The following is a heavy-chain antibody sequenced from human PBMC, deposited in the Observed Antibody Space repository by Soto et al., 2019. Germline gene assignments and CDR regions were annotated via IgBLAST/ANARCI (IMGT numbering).Heavy chain of an antibody. Sequence: QVQLVESGGGVVQPGRSLRLSCAASGFTFSSYAMHWVRQAPGKGLEWVAVISYDGSNKYYADSVKGRFTISRDNSKNTLYLQMNSLRAEDTAVYYCARDDGMDVWGQGTMVTVSS. CDR1: GFTFSSYA. CDR2: ISYDGSNK. V-gene: IGHV3-30-3*01. J-gene: IGHJ6*02. CDR3: ARDDGMDV.